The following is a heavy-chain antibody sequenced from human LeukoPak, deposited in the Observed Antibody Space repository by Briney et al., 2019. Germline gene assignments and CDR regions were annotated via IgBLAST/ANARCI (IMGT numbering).Heavy chain of an antibody. CDR3: PRNLDS. CDR2: IGTSSGAI. CDR1: GFTFSTYN. J-gene: IGHJ5*01. V-gene: IGHV3-48*02. Sequence: GGSLRLSCSASGFTFSTYNMNWVRQAPGKGLEWVSFIGTSSGAIYYADSVKGRFTISRDNAKKSLYLQMNSLRDEDTAVYYCPRNLDSWGQGALVTVSS.